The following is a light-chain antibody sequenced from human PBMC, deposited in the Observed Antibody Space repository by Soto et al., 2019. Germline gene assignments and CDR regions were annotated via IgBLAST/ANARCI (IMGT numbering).Light chain of an antibody. V-gene: IGKV1-5*01. CDR1: QSISSW. CDR2: GAS. CDR3: QQYDTFST. Sequence: DIQLTQSPSFLSASVGDRVTITCRASQSISSWLAWYQQKPGKAPKLLIHGASSLESGVPSRFSGSGSGTEFTLTISSLQPDDFATYYCQQYDTFSTFGQGTKVEIK. J-gene: IGKJ1*01.